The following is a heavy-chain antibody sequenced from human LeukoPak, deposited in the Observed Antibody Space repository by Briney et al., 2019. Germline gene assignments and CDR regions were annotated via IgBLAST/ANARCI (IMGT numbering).Heavy chain of an antibody. J-gene: IGHJ5*02. Sequence: SETLSLTCTVSGGSISSGGYYWSWIRQHPGKGLEWIGYIYYSGSTNYNPSLKSRVTISVDTSKNQFSLKLSSVTAADTAVYYCASSGYYDSSGYYYSWFDPWGQGTLVTVSS. V-gene: IGHV4-61*08. CDR1: GGSISSGGYY. D-gene: IGHD3-22*01. CDR3: ASSGYYDSSGYYYSWFDP. CDR2: IYYSGST.